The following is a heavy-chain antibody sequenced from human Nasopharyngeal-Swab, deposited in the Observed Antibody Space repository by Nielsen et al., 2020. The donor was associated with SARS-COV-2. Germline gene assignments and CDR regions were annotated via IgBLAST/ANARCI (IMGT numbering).Heavy chain of an antibody. J-gene: IGHJ6*02. Sequence: GGSLRLSCAASGFTFSDYYMSWIRQAPGKGLEWVSYISSSGSTIYYADSVKSRFTISRDNAKNSLYLQMNSLRAEDTAVYYCARGYYYDSSGYYYGYYYYGMDVWGQGTTVTVSS. CDR1: GFTFSDYY. D-gene: IGHD3-22*01. CDR3: ARGYYYDSSGYYYGYYYYGMDV. CDR2: ISSSGSTI. V-gene: IGHV3-11*01.